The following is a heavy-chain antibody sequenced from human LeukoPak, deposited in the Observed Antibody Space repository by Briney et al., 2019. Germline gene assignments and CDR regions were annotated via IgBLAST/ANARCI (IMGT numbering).Heavy chain of an antibody. CDR3: GRDQLATVTNFDY. CDR2: MNPNSGNT. V-gene: IGHV1-8*03. D-gene: IGHD4-17*01. Sequence: ASVKVSCKASGYTFTSYDINWVRQATGQGLEWMGWMNPNSGNTGYAQKFQGRVTITRNTSISTAYMELSSLRSEDTAVFYFGRDQLATVTNFDYWGQGTLVTVSS. J-gene: IGHJ4*02. CDR1: GYTFTSYD.